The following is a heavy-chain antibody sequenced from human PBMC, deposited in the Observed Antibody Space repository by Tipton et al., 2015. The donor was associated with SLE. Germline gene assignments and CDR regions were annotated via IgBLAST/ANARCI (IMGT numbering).Heavy chain of an antibody. J-gene: IGHJ5*02. Sequence: TLSLTCTVSGDSIGSRGYYWGWLRQPPGKGLEWLGSINYSGSTYYTPSLRSRVTMSIDTSKNEFSRKLSFVTAADTALYYCAKRGVVGATRWFDPWGQGTLVTVSS. D-gene: IGHD1-26*01. CDR3: AKRGVVGATRWFDP. CDR1: GDSIGSRGYY. V-gene: IGHV4-39*01. CDR2: INYSGST.